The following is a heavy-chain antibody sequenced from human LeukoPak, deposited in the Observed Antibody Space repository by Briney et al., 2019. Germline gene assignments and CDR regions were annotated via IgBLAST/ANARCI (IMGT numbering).Heavy chain of an antibody. J-gene: IGHJ3*02. CDR3: ARGGVYDFWSGYLRLNAFDI. V-gene: IGHV4-34*01. CDR1: GGSFSGYY. CDR2: INHSGST. D-gene: IGHD3-3*01. Sequence: KPSETLSLTCAVYGGSFSGYYWSWIRQPPGKGLEWIGEINHSGSTNYNPSLKSRVTISVDTSKNQFSLKLSSVTAADTAVYYCARGGVYDFWSGYLRLNAFDIWGQGTMVTVSS.